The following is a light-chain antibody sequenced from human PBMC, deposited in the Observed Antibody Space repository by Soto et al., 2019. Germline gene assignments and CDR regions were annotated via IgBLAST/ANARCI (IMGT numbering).Light chain of an antibody. J-gene: IGKJ1*01. Sequence: EIVMTQSPDTLSVSPGERATLSCRASQSVTSNLAWYQQKPGQAPRLLIYGASIRATGVPARFSGSGSGTDFTLTINRLQSEDFAVYYCQQYYNWPPWTFGQGTKVDIK. V-gene: IGKV3-15*01. CDR1: QSVTSN. CDR2: GAS. CDR3: QQYYNWPPWT.